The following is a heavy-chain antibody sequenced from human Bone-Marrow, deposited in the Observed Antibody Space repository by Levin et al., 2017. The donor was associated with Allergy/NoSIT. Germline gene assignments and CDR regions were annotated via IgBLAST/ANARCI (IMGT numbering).Heavy chain of an antibody. CDR3: ARGAYCGGDCLKYYFDY. J-gene: IGHJ4*02. D-gene: IGHD2-21*02. V-gene: IGHV3-7*01. CDR1: GFTFSSYW. CDR2: IKQDGSEK. Sequence: PGGSLRLSCAASGFTFSSYWMSWVRQAPGKGLEWVANIKQDGSEKYYVDSVKGRFTISRDNAKNSLYLQMNSLRAEDTAVYYCARGAYCGGDCLKYYFDYWGQGTLVTVSS.